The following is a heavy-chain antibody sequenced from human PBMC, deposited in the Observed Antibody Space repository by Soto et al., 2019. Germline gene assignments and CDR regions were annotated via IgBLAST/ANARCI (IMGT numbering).Heavy chain of an antibody. V-gene: IGHV3-33*01. Sequence: QVQLVESGGGVVQPGRSLRLSRAAFGFAFSSYGMHWVRKAPGKGLEWVAVIWYDGSNKYYADSVKGRFTISRDNSKNTLYLQMSSLRAEDTAVYYCARGYGYSYDYWGQGTLVTVSS. CDR1: GFAFSSYG. D-gene: IGHD5-18*01. CDR2: IWYDGSNK. CDR3: ARGYGYSYDY. J-gene: IGHJ4*02.